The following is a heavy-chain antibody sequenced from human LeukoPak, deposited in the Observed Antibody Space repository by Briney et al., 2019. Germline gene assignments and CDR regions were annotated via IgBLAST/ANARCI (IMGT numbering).Heavy chain of an antibody. Sequence: SETLSLTCTVSSGSISTSNYYWGWVRQPPGKALEWIGNIFYSWSTYYNPSLKSRVTISVDTSKNQFSLKLTSVTAADTAVYYCARAPGTTFDYWGHGNMVTVSS. CDR3: ARAPGTTFDY. J-gene: IGHJ4*01. V-gene: IGHV4-39*01. CDR2: IFYSWST. CDR1: SGSISTSNYY. D-gene: IGHD4-17*01.